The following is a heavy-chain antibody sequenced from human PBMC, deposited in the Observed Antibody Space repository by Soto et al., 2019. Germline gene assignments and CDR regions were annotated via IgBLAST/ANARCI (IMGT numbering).Heavy chain of an antibody. CDR1: GFTFSSYA. CDR3: TKAPKAAATNNWFDP. D-gene: IGHD6-13*01. J-gene: IGHJ5*02. Sequence: GVSLRLSCAASGFTFSSYAMNWVRQAPGKGLEWVSGISGSGGSTYYADSVKGRFTISRDNSKNTLYLEMNSLRAEDTAVYYCTKAPKAAATNNWFDPWGQGTLVTVSS. CDR2: ISGSGGST. V-gene: IGHV3-23*01.